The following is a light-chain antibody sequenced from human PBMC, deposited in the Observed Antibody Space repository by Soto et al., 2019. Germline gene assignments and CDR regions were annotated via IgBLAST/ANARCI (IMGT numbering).Light chain of an antibody. CDR2: GAS. CDR1: QSVNKN. J-gene: IGKJ2*01. CDR3: QQYNNWPYT. V-gene: IGKV3-15*01. Sequence: EIVMTQSPATLSVSPGERATLVCRASQSVNKNLAWYQQSLGQAPRLLIYGASTMATSIPARFSGSGSGTEFTLTISSLQSEDCTIYYCQQYNNWPYTFGQGTRVE.